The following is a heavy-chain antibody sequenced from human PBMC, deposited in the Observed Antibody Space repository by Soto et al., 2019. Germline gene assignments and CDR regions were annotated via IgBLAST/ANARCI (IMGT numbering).Heavy chain of an antibody. V-gene: IGHV3-48*02. Sequence: EVQLVESGGGLVQPGGSLRLSCAASGFTFSDYSMNWVRQAPGKGLEWVSYISSSSSTIYYSDSVQGRFTISRDNAKNSLYLQLDSLRDEDTAVYYGAGVGMVVGEYWGQGTMVTVSS. J-gene: IGHJ4*02. CDR2: ISSSSSTI. CDR3: AGVGMVVGEY. CDR1: GFTFSDYS. D-gene: IGHD3-16*01.